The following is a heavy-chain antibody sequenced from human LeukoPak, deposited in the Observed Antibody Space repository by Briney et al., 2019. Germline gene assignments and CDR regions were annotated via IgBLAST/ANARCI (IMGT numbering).Heavy chain of an antibody. CDR2: ISYDGSDK. CDR3: ARDGDCSSTSCSPADINYYFDH. Sequence: AGGSLRLSCAASGFTFSSYAMHWVRQAPGKGLEWVAVISYDGSDKYYADSVKGRFTISRDNSKNTLYLQMNSLRAEDTAVYYCARDGDCSSTSCSPADINYYFDHWGQGTLVTVSS. V-gene: IGHV3-30-3*01. J-gene: IGHJ4*02. CDR1: GFTFSSYA. D-gene: IGHD2-2*01.